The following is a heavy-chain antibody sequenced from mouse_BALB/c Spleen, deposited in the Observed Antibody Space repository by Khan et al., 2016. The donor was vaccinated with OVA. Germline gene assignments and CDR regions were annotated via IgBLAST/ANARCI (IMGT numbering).Heavy chain of an antibody. CDR3: ARLGYGSVAY. CDR1: GYTFTDYN. CDR2: INPNNGGT. Sequence: VQLKQSGPELVKPGASVKIPCKASGYTFTDYNMDWVKQSHGKSLEWIGDINPNNGGTIYNQKFKGKATLTVDKSSSTAYMELRSLTSEDTAVYYCARLGYGSVAYWGQGTLVTVSA. V-gene: IGHV1-18*01. J-gene: IGHJ3*01. D-gene: IGHD1-1*01.